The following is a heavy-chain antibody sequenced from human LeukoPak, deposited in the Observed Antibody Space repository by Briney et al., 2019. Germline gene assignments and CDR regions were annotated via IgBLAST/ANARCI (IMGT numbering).Heavy chain of an antibody. V-gene: IGHV1-69*01. CDR1: GDTFSSYA. J-gene: IGHJ4*02. Sequence: SVEVSCKASGDTFSSYAISWVRQAPGQGLEWMGGIIPIFGTANYAQKFQGRVTITADESTSTAYMELSSLRSEDTAVYYCARDGARYSSSPTNFDYWGQGTLVTVSS. CDR3: ARDGARYSSSPTNFDY. D-gene: IGHD6-13*01. CDR2: IIPIFGTA.